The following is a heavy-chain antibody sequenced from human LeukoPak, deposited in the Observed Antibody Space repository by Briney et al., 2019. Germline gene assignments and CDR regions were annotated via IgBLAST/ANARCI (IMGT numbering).Heavy chain of an antibody. V-gene: IGHV1-69*13. CDR2: ITPIFGTA. J-gene: IGHJ4*02. CDR3: AREWGLESSGYYYAY. CDR1: GYTFTSYG. D-gene: IGHD3-22*01. Sequence: ASVKVSCKASGYTFTSYGISWVRQAPGQGFEWMGGITPIFGTANFAQRFQGRVSITADESTSTAFMELSSLRSEDTAVYYCAREWGLESSGYYYAYWGQRTLVTVSS.